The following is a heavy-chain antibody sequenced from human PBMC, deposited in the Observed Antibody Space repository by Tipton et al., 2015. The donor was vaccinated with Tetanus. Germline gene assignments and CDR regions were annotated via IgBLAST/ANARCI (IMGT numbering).Heavy chain of an antibody. CDR1: GGSISSGGYY. CDR3: ARDQARGARGWNYFDY. J-gene: IGHJ4*02. D-gene: IGHD1-26*01. V-gene: IGHV4-31*03. Sequence: LRLSCTVSGGSISSGGYYWSWIRQHPGKGLEWIGDIYNSGSTYYNPSLKSRVTISVDASKNQFSLKLNSVTAADTAVYYCARDQARGARGWNYFDYWGQGSLVTVSS. CDR2: IYNSGST.